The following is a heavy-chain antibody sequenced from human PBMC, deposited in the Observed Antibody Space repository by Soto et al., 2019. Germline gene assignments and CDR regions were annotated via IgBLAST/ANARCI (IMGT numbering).Heavy chain of an antibody. CDR3: AKSAGPDVLRYFDWLPVFTYYFAY. D-gene: IGHD3-9*01. Sequence: GGSLRLSCAASGFTFSNYAMSWVRQAPGMGLEWVSTFIGSGSTYYADSVKGRFTISRDNSKNTLYLQMNSLRAEDTAVYYCAKSAGPDVLRYFDWLPVFTYYFAYWGQGTLVTVSS. J-gene: IGHJ4*02. CDR1: GFTFSNYA. CDR2: FIGSGST. V-gene: IGHV3-23*01.